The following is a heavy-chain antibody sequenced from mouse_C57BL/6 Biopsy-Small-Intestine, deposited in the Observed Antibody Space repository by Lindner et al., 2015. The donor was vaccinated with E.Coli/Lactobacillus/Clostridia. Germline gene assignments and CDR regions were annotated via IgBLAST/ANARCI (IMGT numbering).Heavy chain of an antibody. CDR3: TPNGYDFEY. CDR1: GYTFINYW. CDR2: IYPGGVYT. V-gene: IGHV1-63*01. Sequence: VQLQESGAEVVRPGTSVKMSCKASGYTFINYWIGWAKQRPGHGLEWIGDIYPGGVYTNYNEKFKDKATLTVSTSSGTAYMELRSLTSDDSAVYYCTPNGYDFEYWGQGTTLSVSS. J-gene: IGHJ2*01.